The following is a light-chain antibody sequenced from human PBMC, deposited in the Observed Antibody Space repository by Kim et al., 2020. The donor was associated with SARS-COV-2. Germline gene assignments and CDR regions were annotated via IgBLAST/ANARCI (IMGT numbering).Light chain of an antibody. CDR3: GSRDTNHNVI. J-gene: IGLJ2*01. CDR1: SLRSYY. Sequence: SSELTQDPAVSVALGQTVRITCQGDSLRSYYATWYQQRPGQAPMLVIYGKNNRPSEIPGRFSGSSSGNTASLTITGAQAEDEADYYCGSRDTNHNVIFGGGTNLTVL. V-gene: IGLV3-19*01. CDR2: GKN.